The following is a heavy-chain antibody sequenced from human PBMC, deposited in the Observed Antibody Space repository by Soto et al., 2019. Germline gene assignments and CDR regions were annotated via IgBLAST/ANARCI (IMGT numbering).Heavy chain of an antibody. Sequence: PGGSLRLSCAASEFTFSDYGMHWVRQAPGKGLVWVSRINIDGSSTIYADSVKGRFTISRDNARNTLYLQMNSLRAEDTAVYYCTRERGYCSGSPCYSFAYDIWGQGTVVTVSS. CDR1: EFTFSDYG. J-gene: IGHJ3*02. CDR3: TRERGYCSGSPCYSFAYDI. D-gene: IGHD2-15*01. V-gene: IGHV3-74*01. CDR2: INIDGSST.